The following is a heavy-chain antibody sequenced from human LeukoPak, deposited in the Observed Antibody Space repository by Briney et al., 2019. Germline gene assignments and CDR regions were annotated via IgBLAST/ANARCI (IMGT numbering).Heavy chain of an antibody. Sequence: GGSLRLSCVASGFTVSSKYMSWVRQAPGKGLEWVSVIYSGGSTYYADSVKGRFTISRDNSKNTLYLQMNSLRAEDTAAYYCAREGDTAMVTRWGQGTLVTVSS. CDR1: GFTVSSKY. V-gene: IGHV3-53*01. J-gene: IGHJ4*02. CDR2: IYSGGST. CDR3: AREGDTAMVTR. D-gene: IGHD5-18*01.